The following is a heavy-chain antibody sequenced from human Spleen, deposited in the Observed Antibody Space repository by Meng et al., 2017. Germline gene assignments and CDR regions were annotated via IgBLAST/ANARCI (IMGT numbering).Heavy chain of an antibody. CDR1: GGSISSSSYW. J-gene: IGHJ6*02. D-gene: IGHD2-2*01. CDR2: IYYSGSA. V-gene: IGHV4-39*07. CDR3: ASHCTSTSCYYYYGMDV. Sequence: GSLRLSCTVSGGSISSSSYWWVWIRQPPGKGLEWIGNIYYSGSANYNPSLRSRATISVDTSKNQFSLKVSSVTAADTAVYYCASHCTSTSCYYYYGMDVWGQGTTVTV.